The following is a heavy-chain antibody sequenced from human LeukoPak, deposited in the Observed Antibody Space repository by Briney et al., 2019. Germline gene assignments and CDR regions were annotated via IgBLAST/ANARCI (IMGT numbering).Heavy chain of an antibody. Sequence: GSLRLSCAASGFTFSSYSMNWVRQAPGKGLEWVSYISSSSSTIYYADSVKGRFTISRDNAKNSLYLQMNSLRAEDTAVYYCARGRSPLYYYYMDVWGKGTTVTVSS. V-gene: IGHV3-48*01. CDR1: GFTFSSYS. J-gene: IGHJ6*03. CDR3: ARGRSPLYYYYMDV. CDR2: ISSSSSTI.